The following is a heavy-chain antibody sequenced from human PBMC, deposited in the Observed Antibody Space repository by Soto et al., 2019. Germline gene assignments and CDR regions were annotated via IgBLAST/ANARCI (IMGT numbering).Heavy chain of an antibody. CDR3: AHSHLDSNDFDY. V-gene: IGHV2-5*02. CDR1: GFSLSTSGVG. CDR2: IYWDDDK. J-gene: IGHJ4*02. Sequence: SGPTLVNPTQTLTLTCTFSGFSLSTSGVGVGWIRQPPVKALEWLALIYWDDDKRYSPSLKSRLTITKDTAKNQVVLTMTNMDTVETATYYCAHSHLDSNDFDYWGQGTLVTVSS. D-gene: IGHD1-1*01.